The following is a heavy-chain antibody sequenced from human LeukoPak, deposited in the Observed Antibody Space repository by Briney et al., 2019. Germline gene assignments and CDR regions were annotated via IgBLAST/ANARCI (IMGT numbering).Heavy chain of an antibody. CDR2: IYYSGST. Sequence: PSQTLSLTCTVSGGSISSGGYYWSWIRQHPGEGLEWIGYIYYSGSTYYNPSLKSRVTISVDTSKNQFSLKLSSVTAADTAVYYCARDDFWSGYPHWGQGTLVTVSS. CDR3: ARDDFWSGYPH. J-gene: IGHJ4*02. CDR1: GGSISSGGYY. D-gene: IGHD3-3*01. V-gene: IGHV4-31*03.